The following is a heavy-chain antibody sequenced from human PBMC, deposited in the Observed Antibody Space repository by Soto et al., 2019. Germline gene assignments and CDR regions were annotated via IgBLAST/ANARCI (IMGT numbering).Heavy chain of an antibody. CDR2: ISGYNGDT. CDR3: AKNGQPPYYYYGMDV. J-gene: IGHJ6*02. D-gene: IGHD2-8*01. V-gene: IGHV1-18*01. CDR1: CYTFTRYG. Sequence: ASVKVSCKASCYTFTRYGISWVRQAPGQGLEWMGWISGYNGDTKYAQKFQGRVTMTVDTSTTTAYMELRSLTSDDRAVYYCAKNGQPPYYYYGMDVWGQGTTVTVSS.